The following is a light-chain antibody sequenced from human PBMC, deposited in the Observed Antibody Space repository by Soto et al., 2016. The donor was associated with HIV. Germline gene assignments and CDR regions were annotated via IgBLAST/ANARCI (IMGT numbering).Light chain of an antibody. CDR1: KIGSKS. CDR3: QVWDGKDDHPV. V-gene: IGLV3-21*02. J-gene: IGLJ3*02. Sequence: SYELTQPPSVSVAPGETARITCGGNKIGSKSVHWYQERSGQASLLVAYDDSDRPSGIPERFSGSSSGNTATLTISRVEAGDEAEYYCQVWDGKDDHPVFGGGTKLTVL. CDR2: DDS.